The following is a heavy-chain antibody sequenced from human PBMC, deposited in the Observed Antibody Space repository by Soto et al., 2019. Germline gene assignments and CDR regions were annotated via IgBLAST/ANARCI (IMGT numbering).Heavy chain of an antibody. V-gene: IGHV3-74*01. CDR3: AKLPWEVAPS. CDR1: GFTFSNFW. J-gene: IGHJ5*02. CDR2: IGPDGTDI. Sequence: EVQLVASGGGLVQPGRSLRLSCSDSGFTFSNFWIHWVRQAPGKGLEWVSHIGPDGTDIVYADSVKGRFTISRVNARKTMYLPMSRLKAAQPAMYYCAKLPWEVAPSWAQGPLVPVPS. D-gene: IGHD1-26*01.